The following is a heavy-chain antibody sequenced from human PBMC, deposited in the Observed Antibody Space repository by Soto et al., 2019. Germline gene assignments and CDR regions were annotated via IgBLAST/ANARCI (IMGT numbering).Heavy chain of an antibody. CDR1: GDSVSSNSAA. CDR3: AREGGYEWAYYYGMDV. D-gene: IGHD5-12*01. Sequence: SQTLSLTCAISGDSVSSNSAAWNWIRQSPSRGLEWLGRTYYRSKWYNDYAVSVKSRITISPDTSKNQFSLQLNSVPPEDTAVYYCAREGGYEWAYYYGMDVWGQGTTVTVSS. CDR2: TYYRSKWYN. J-gene: IGHJ6*02. V-gene: IGHV6-1*01.